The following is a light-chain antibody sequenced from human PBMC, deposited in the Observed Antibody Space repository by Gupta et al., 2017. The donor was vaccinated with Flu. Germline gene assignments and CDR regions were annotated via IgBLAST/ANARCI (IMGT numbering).Light chain of an antibody. CDR1: QSVGTY. J-gene: IGKJ2*01. V-gene: IGKV3-11*01. CDR3: QQRSNWPPYT. Sequence: EIVLTQSPATLSLSPGERATLSCRASQSVGTYLAWYQQKPGQTPRLLIYDASNRATGIPARFSGSGSGTDFTLTISSLEPEEFAVYYCQQRSNWPPYTFGQGTRLEIK. CDR2: DAS.